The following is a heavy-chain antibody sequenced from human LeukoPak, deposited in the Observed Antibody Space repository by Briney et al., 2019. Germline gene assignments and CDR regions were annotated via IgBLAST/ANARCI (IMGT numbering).Heavy chain of an antibody. Sequence: GGSLRLSCAASGFTFRNYWMSWVRQAPGTGLEWVASIKLDGSDRNYVTSVRGRFTISRDNAESSLYLQMNSLRVEDTAVYYCVRNLAVAGTCFDSWGQGTLVTVSS. V-gene: IGHV3-7*03. D-gene: IGHD6-19*01. CDR1: GFTFRNYW. CDR3: VRNLAVAGTCFDS. CDR2: IKLDGSDR. J-gene: IGHJ4*02.